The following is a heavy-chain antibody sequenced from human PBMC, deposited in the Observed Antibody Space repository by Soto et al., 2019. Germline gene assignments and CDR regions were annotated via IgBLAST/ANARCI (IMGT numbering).Heavy chain of an antibody. D-gene: IGHD2-15*01. Sequence: ASVKVSCKASGYTFTGYYMHWVRQAPGQGREWMGWINPNSGGTNYAQKFQGRVTMTRDTSVSTAYMELSRLRSDDTAVYYWDGAVVVVSGMDVWGQGTTVTVSS. CDR2: INPNSGGT. CDR1: GYTFTGYY. CDR3: DGAVVVVSGMDV. V-gene: IGHV1-2*02. J-gene: IGHJ6*02.